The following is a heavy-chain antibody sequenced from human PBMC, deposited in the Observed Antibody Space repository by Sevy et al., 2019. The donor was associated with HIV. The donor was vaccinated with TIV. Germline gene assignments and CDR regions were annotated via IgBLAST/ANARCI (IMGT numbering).Heavy chain of an antibody. V-gene: IGHV3-7*01. D-gene: IGHD3-3*01. Sequence: GGSLRLSCAASGFTFSNYWMSWVRQAPGKGLEWVANIKQDGREIYYVDSVKGRFTISRDNTRNSLYLQMNSLRAEDTAVYYCARDLDFWSGLDSWGQGTLVTVSS. J-gene: IGHJ4*02. CDR2: IKQDGREI. CDR1: GFTFSNYW. CDR3: ARDLDFWSGLDS.